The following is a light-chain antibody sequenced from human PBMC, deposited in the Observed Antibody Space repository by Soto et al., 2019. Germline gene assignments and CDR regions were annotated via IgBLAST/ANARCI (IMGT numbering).Light chain of an antibody. CDR3: SSYAASNNFYFV. CDR2: EVT. CDR1: SSDDGGYNY. Sequence: QSVLTQPPSASGSPGQSVTISCPGTSSDDGGYNYVSWYQQYPGRAPKLMIYEVTKRPSGVPDRFSGSKSGNTASLTVSGLQAEDEADYYCSSYAASNNFYFVFGGGTKVTVL. J-gene: IGLJ3*02. V-gene: IGLV2-8*01.